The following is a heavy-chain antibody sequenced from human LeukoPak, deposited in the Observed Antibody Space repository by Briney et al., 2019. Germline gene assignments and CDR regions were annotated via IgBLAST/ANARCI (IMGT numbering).Heavy chain of an antibody. V-gene: IGHV3-7*04. CDR3: ARGYSSGWYVKFPNYFDY. CDR1: GFTFSSYW. CDR2: IKQDGSEK. Sequence: GGSLRLSCAASGFTFSSYWMSWVRQAPGKGLEWVANIKQDGSEKYYVDSVKGRFTISRDNAKNSLYLQMNSLRAEDTAVYYCARGYSSGWYVKFPNYFDYWGQGTLVTVSS. J-gene: IGHJ4*02. D-gene: IGHD6-19*01.